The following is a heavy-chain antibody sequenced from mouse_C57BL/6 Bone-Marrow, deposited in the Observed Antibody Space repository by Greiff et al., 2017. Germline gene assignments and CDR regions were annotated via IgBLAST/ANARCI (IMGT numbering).Heavy chain of an antibody. J-gene: IGHJ1*03. V-gene: IGHV2-5*01. CDR1: GFSLTSYG. CDR2: IWRGGSI. D-gene: IGHD1-1*01. CDR3: AKNYYGPNWCFDV. Sequence: QVQLQQSGPGLVQPSQSLSITCTASGFSLTSYGVHWVRQSPGKGLEWLGVIWRGGSIDYNAAFMSRLSITKDNSKSQVFFKMNSLQADDTAIYCGAKNYYGPNWCFDVWGTGTTVTVSS.